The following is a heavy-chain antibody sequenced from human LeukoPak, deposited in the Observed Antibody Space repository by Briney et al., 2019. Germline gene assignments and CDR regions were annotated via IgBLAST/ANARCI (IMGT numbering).Heavy chain of an antibody. V-gene: IGHV1-2*02. CDR1: GHTFTGYY. J-gene: IGHJ4*02. CDR2: INHNSGGT. Sequence: ASVKVSCKASGHTFTGYYMNWVGQAPGPRLEGMGGINHNSGGTNYAKKFHGRVTMPSDTSLSTAYMELSRLRSDDTAVYYCARGSRHSSISCPLGYWGQGTLVTVCS. D-gene: IGHD2-2*01. CDR3: ARGSRHSSISCPLGY.